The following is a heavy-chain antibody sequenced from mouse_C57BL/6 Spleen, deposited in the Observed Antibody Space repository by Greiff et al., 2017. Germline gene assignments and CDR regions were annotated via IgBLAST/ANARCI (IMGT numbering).Heavy chain of an antibody. CDR1: GYTFTSYW. CDR2: INPSSGYT. J-gene: IGHJ2*01. CDR3: ARSYYGNYQYYFDY. V-gene: IGHV1-7*01. D-gene: IGHD2-10*01. Sequence: QVHVKQSGAELAKPGASVKLSCKASGYTFTSYWMHWVKQRPGQGLEWIGYINPSSGYTKYNQKFKDKATLTTDKSSSTAYMQLSSLTYEDSAVYYCARSYYGNYQYYFDYWGQGTTLTVSS.